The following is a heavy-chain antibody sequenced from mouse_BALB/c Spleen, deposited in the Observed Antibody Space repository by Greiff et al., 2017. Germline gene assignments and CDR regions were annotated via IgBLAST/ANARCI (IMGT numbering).Heavy chain of an antibody. CDR2: IWGDGST. CDR1: GFSLTGYG. V-gene: IGHV2-6-7*01. Sequence: QVQLKQSGPGLVAPSQSLSITCTVSGFSLTGYGVNWVRQPPGKGLEWLGMIWGDGSTDYNSALKSRLSISKDNSKSQVFLKMNSLQTDDTARDDCDRDGGNTATNFDYWGQGTTLTVSS. CDR3: DRDGGNTATNFDY. J-gene: IGHJ2*01. D-gene: IGHD1-2*01.